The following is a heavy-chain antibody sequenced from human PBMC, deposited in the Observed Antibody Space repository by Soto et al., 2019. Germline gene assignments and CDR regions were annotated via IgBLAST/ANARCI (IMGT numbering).Heavy chain of an antibody. D-gene: IGHD3-22*01. CDR2: ISYTTSLK. CDR1: GFSFSSSS. Sequence: PGGALRLSCEASGFSFSSSSMNWLLQAPGRGLEWISYISYTTSLKDYAASVKGRFTISRDNAKTSLYLQMDSLRVEDTAVYYCARDVGNYDSSGYFDYWGQGTQVTVSS. J-gene: IGHJ4*02. CDR3: ARDVGNYDSSGYFDY. V-gene: IGHV3-48*01.